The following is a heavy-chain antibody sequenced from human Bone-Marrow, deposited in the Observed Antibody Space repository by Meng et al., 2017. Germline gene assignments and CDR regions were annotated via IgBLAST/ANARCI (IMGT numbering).Heavy chain of an antibody. V-gene: IGHV3-15*01. Sequence: VQLVGSGGGLVKAGGSLRLSCVASGLSFTDAWMSWVRQAPGKGLEWVGRIKRNSDGGTIDYAAPVKGRFTISRDDSKNTLYLQMDSLITEDTAVYFCATGAAAADHWGQGTLVTVSS. D-gene: IGHD6-13*01. J-gene: IGHJ4*02. CDR3: ATGAAAADH. CDR1: GLSFTDAW. CDR2: IKRNSDGGTI.